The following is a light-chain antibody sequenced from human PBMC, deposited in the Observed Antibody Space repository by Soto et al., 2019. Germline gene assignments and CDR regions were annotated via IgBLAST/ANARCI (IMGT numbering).Light chain of an antibody. Sequence: QSVLTQPPSASGTPGQRVTISCSGSSSNIGSNTVNWYQQLPGTAPKLLIYSNNQRPSGVPDRFSGSKSGTSASLAISGLQSEAEADYYCAAWDDSLNGTVFGGGTKLTVL. CDR2: SNN. CDR3: AAWDDSLNGTV. J-gene: IGLJ2*01. V-gene: IGLV1-44*01. CDR1: SSNIGSNT.